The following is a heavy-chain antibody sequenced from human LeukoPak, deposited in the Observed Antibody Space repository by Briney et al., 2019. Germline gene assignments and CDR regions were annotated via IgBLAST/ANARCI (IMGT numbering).Heavy chain of an antibody. Sequence: ASVKVSFKSSVGTFISYAISWVRQAPGQGLEWMGVIIPIFRTANYAQKFHGRVTLTTEEFTSTTYMEPISLRSEDTAVYYCALHDDGGPFDYWGQGTLVTVSS. V-gene: IGHV1-69*05. CDR3: ALHDDGGPFDY. CDR2: IIPIFRTA. D-gene: IGHD4-23*01. J-gene: IGHJ4*02. CDR1: VGTFISYA.